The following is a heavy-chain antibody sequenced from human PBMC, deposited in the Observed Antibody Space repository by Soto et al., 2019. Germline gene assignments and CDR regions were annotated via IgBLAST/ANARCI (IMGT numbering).Heavy chain of an antibody. J-gene: IGHJ4*02. D-gene: IGHD2-15*01. CDR3: ARGVPTPKFDY. V-gene: IGHV4-34*01. Sequence: SETLSLTCAVYGGSFSGYSWSWIRQPPGMGLEWIGEINRSGSTNCNPSLKTRVTMSVDKSKNQFSLKLTSVTAADTAVYYCARGVPTPKFDYWSQGILVTVSS. CDR2: INRSGST. CDR1: GGSFSGYS.